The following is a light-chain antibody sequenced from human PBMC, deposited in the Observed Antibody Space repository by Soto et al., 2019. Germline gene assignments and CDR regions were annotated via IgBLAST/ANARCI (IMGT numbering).Light chain of an antibody. CDR2: KAS. Sequence: DIPMTQSPSTLSGSVGYRVTITCRASQTISSWLAWYQQKPGKAPKLLIYKASTLKSGVPSRFSGSGSGTEFTLTISSLQPDDFATYYCQHSNSYSEAFGQGTKVELK. CDR1: QTISSW. V-gene: IGKV1-5*03. CDR3: QHSNSYSEA. J-gene: IGKJ1*01.